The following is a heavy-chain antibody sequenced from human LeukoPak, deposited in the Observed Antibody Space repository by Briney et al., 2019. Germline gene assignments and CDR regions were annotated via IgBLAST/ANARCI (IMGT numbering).Heavy chain of an antibody. D-gene: IGHD2-15*01. CDR1: GFTFSSYW. CDR2: IKQDGSEK. V-gene: IGHV3-7*01. J-gene: IGHJ4*02. CDR3: ARDQGYCSGGSCYSWVDYFDY. Sequence: GGSLRLSCAASGFTFSSYWMSWVRQAPGKGLEWVANIKQDGSEKYYVDSVKGRFTISRDNAKNSLYLQMNSLRAEDTAVYYCARDQGYCSGGSCYSWVDYFDYWGQGTLVTVSS.